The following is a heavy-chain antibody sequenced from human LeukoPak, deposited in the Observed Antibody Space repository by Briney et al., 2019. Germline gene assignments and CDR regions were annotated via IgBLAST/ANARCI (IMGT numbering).Heavy chain of an antibody. Sequence: GGSLRLSCAASGFTFSSYEMNWVRQAPGKGLEWVSYISSSGSTIYYADSVKGRFTISRDNGKNSLYLQMNRLRAEDTAVYYCARPRGCGSSRCNNFDYWGQGTLVTVSS. CDR1: GFTFSSYE. V-gene: IGHV3-48*03. CDR3: ARPRGCGSSRCNNFDY. J-gene: IGHJ4*02. CDR2: ISSSGSTI. D-gene: IGHD2-2*01.